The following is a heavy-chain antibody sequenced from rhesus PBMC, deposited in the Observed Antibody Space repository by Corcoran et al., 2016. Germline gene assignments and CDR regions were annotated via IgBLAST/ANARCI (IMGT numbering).Heavy chain of an antibody. CDR2: ISGSGGST. V-gene: IGHV4-173*01. CDR3: AREPTVTTFDY. D-gene: IGHD4-23*01. CDR1: GGSISRNY. J-gene: IGHJ4*01. Sequence: QLPLQESGPGLVKPSETLSLTCAVSGGSISRNYWSWIRQPPGKGLEWIGRISGSGGSTDYNPARKSRVSISRDTSKNQCSLKRSSVPAADTAGYYCAREPTVTTFDYWGQGVLVTVSS.